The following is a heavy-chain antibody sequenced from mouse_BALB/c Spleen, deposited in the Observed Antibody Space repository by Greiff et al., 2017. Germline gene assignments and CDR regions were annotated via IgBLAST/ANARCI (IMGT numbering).Heavy chain of an antibody. CDR2: ISSGSSTI. CDR3: ARDMAYRSYAMDY. D-gene: IGHD2-14*01. V-gene: IGHV5-17*02. Sequence: EVKLMESGGGLVQPGGSRKLSCAASGFTFSSFGMHWVRQAPEKGLEWVAYISSGSSTIYYADTVKGRFTISRDNPKNTLFLQMTSLRSEDTAMYYCARDMAYRSYAMDYGGQGTSVTVSS. J-gene: IGHJ4*01. CDR1: GFTFSSFG.